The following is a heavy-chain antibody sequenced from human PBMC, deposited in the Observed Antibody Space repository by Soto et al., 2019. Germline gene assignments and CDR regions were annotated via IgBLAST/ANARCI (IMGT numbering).Heavy chain of an antibody. D-gene: IGHD6-19*01. Sequence: EVQLLESGGGLVQPGGSLRLSCAASGFTFSNYAMSWVRQAPGKGLEWVSAISGSGGSTYYADSVKGRFTISRDSSKNTLNLQMNSLRDEDTAVYYCAKRGGRVAATKAEYFQHWGQGTLVTVSS. V-gene: IGHV3-23*01. CDR3: AKRGGRVAATKAEYFQH. J-gene: IGHJ1*01. CDR2: ISGSGGST. CDR1: GFTFSNYA.